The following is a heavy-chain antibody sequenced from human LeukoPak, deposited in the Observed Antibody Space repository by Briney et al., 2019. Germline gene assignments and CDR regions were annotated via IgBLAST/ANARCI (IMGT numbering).Heavy chain of an antibody. D-gene: IGHD2-15*01. CDR2: IYYSGST. Sequence: SETLSLTCTVSGGSISSSSYYWGWIRQPPGKGLEWIGSIYYSGSTYYNPSLKSRVTISVDTSKNQFSLKLSSVTAADTAVYYCARGYCSGGSCYPAPDYWGQGTLVTVSS. CDR3: ARGYCSGGSCYPAPDY. CDR1: GGSISSSSYY. J-gene: IGHJ4*02. V-gene: IGHV4-39*07.